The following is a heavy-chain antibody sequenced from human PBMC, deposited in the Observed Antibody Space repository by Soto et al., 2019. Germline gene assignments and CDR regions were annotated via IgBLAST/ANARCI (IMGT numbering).Heavy chain of an antibody. CDR2: ISYDGSNK. Sequence: GGSLRLSCAASGFTFSSYGMHWVRQAPGKGLEWVAVISYDGSNKYYADSVKGRFTISRDNSKNTLYLQMNSLRAEDTAVYYCAKDRGEYSSSSFDYWGQGTLVTVSS. V-gene: IGHV3-30*18. J-gene: IGHJ4*02. CDR3: AKDRGEYSSSSFDY. D-gene: IGHD6-6*01. CDR1: GFTFSSYG.